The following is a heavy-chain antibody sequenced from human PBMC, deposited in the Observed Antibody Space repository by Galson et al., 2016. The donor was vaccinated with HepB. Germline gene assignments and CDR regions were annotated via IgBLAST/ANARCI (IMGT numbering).Heavy chain of an antibody. CDR1: GFTFSSYS. CDR3: ARDPSGSLDY. V-gene: IGHV3-21*01. J-gene: IGHJ4*02. D-gene: IGHD1-26*01. CDR2: ISSSSDNK. Sequence: SLRLSCAASGFTFSSYSMNWVRQAPGKGLEWVSGISSSSDNKVYTESVKGRFTISRDNAKNSLYLQMNSLRAEDTAVYYCARDPSGSLDYWGQGILV.